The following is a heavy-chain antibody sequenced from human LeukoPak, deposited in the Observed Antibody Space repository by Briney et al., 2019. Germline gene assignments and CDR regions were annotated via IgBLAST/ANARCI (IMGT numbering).Heavy chain of an antibody. CDR3: AKGPQWATGVAFDI. J-gene: IGHJ3*02. V-gene: IGHV3-23*01. D-gene: IGHD6-19*01. CDR2: VSGSGDRI. CDR1: GFTFSSYA. Sequence: PGGSLRLSCAASGFTFSSYAMNWVRQAPGKGLEWVSFVSGSGDRIYYAGSVKGRFTISRDNSKDTLYLQMNSLRAEDTALYYCAKGPQWATGVAFDIWGQGTMVTVSS.